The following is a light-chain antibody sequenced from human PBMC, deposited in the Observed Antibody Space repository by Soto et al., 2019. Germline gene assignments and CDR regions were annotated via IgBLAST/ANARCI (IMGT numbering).Light chain of an antibody. CDR1: QSVLYSSNNKNY. V-gene: IGKV4-1*01. Sequence: DIVMTQSPDSLAVSLGERATINCKSSQSVLYSSNNKNYLAWYQQKPGQPPKLLMYWASTRESGVPDRFSGSGSGTDFTLTISSLQAEDVAVYYCQQYYSTRTFGQATTVEIK. CDR2: WAS. CDR3: QQYYSTRT. J-gene: IGKJ1*01.